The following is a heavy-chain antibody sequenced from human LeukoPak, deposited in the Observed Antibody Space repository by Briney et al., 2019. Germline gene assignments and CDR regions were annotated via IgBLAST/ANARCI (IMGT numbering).Heavy chain of an antibody. V-gene: IGHV3-72*01. J-gene: IGHJ4*02. CDR3: AVYCSGGCYSGLV. Sequence: PGGPLRLSCAASGFTFSDHYMDWVRQDPRKGMEWVGRHGNRVHTYTTEYAPPVKGRFTILRDDTKNSLYLQMNSLETEDTAVYYCAVYCSGGCYSGLVWGQGTLVTVSS. CDR1: GFTFSDHY. CDR2: HGNRVHTYTT. D-gene: IGHD2-21*02.